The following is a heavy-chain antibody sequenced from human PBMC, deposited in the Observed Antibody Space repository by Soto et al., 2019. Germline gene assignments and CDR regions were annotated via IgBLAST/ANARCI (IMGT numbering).Heavy chain of an antibody. CDR2: IIPTLGTA. CDR3: AGVGLGAYDS. J-gene: IGHJ4*02. V-gene: IGHV1-69*01. Sequence: QVQLVQSGAEVKKPGSSVKVSCKASGGIFSNFAFNWMRQAPGQGLEWMGGIIPTLGTAHYAQKFLGRVTITADESTRTVCMEMSILTVEDTAVYYVAGVGLGAYDSWGQGTLVIVSS. D-gene: IGHD6-19*01. CDR1: GGIFSNFA.